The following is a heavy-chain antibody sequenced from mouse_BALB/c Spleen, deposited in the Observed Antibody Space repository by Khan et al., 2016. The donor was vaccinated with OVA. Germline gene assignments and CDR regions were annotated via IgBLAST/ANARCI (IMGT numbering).Heavy chain of an antibody. CDR1: GYSITSDYA. Sequence: VQLQQSGPGLVKPSQSLSLTCTVTGYSITSDYAWNWIRQFPGNKLEWMGFISYSGNTNYNPSLKSRISITRDTSKNQFFLQLNSVTTEDTATYYCARVYGGDFDYWGHGTTLTVSS. V-gene: IGHV3-2*02. J-gene: IGHJ2*01. CDR3: ARVYGGDFDY. CDR2: ISYSGNT. D-gene: IGHD1-1*01.